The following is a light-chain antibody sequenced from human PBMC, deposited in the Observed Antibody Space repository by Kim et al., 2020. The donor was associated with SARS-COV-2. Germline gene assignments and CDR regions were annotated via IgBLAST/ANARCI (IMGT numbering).Light chain of an antibody. V-gene: IGLV2-14*03. CDR2: DVS. J-gene: IGLJ1*01. CDR1: SSDVGGYDY. CDR3: SSCTTSSTYV. Sequence: GHSITIPCTGTSSDVGGYDYVSWYQHHPGKAPKLMIYDVSKRPSVVSNRFSGSKSGNTASLTISGLQAEDEADYFCSSCTTSSTYVFGTGTKVTVL.